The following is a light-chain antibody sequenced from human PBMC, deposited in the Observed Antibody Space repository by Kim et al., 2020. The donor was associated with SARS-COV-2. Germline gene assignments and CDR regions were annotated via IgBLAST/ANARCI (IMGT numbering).Light chain of an antibody. CDR2: GSS. V-gene: IGKV3-20*01. Sequence: SPGEGATLSCRASQTVDSSCVAWYQQRPGQAPRLLIFGSSSRATGAPERFSGSGSGKDFTLTISRLEPEDFAVYFCQQYGTSPRAFGQGTKVDIK. J-gene: IGKJ1*01. CDR1: QTVDSSC. CDR3: QQYGTSPRA.